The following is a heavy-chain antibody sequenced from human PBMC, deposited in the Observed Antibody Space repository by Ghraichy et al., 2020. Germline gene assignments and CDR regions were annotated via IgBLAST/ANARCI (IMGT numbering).Heavy chain of an antibody. Sequence: GGSLRLSCAASGFTFSNAWMSWVRQAPGKGLEWVGRIKSKTDGGTTDYAAPVKGRFTISRDDSKNTLYLQMNSLKTEDTAVYYCTTVCGGDCYHWEYYYYYGMDVWGQGTTVTVSS. V-gene: IGHV3-15*01. CDR3: TTVCGGDCYHWEYYYYYGMDV. J-gene: IGHJ6*02. CDR1: GFTFSNAW. CDR2: IKSKTDGGTT. D-gene: IGHD2-21*02.